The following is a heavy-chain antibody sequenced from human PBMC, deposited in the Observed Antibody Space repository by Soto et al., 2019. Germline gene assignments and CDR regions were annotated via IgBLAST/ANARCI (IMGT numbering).Heavy chain of an antibody. CDR2: IYYSGST. J-gene: IGHJ4*01. CDR1: GGSISNYY. D-gene: IGHD2-15*01. Sequence: PSETLSLTCTVSGGSISNYYWSWIRQPPGKGLEWIGHIYYSGSTNYNPSLKSRFPLSVDTSKNQFSLKLDSVTAADTAVYYCARRARYCRGGSCYQTFDYWGHGTLVTV. CDR3: ARRARYCRGGSCYQTFDY. V-gene: IGHV4-59*08.